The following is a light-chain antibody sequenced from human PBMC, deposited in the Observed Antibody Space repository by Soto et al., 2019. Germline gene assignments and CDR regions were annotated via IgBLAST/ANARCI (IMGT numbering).Light chain of an antibody. Sequence: HWYMQKPGQSPALLIYLGSNRACGVSDRFSGSGSGTDFTLKITIVEAEDVGVYYCMLALQRITFGQGTRLEI. CDR2: LGS. J-gene: IGKJ5*01. V-gene: IGKV2-28*01. CDR3: MLALQRIT.